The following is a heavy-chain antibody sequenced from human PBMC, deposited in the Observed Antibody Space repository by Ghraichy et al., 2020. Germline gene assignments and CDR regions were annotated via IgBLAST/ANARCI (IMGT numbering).Heavy chain of an antibody. V-gene: IGHV4-59*01. D-gene: IGHD3-9*01. Sequence: SETLSLTCTVSGGSISSYYWSWIRQPPGKGLEWIGYIYYSGSTNYNPSLKSRVTISVDTSKNQFSLKLSSVTAADTAVYYCARANYDILTGYHFLFDYWGQGTLVTVSS. CDR3: ARANYDILTGYHFLFDY. J-gene: IGHJ4*02. CDR1: GGSISSYY. CDR2: IYYSGST.